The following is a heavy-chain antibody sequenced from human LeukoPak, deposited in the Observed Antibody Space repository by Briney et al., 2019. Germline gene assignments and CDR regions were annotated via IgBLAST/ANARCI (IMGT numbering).Heavy chain of an antibody. J-gene: IGHJ4*02. CDR3: ARGDDFWSGPNFDY. CDR2: ISSSSSYI. CDR1: GFTFSSYS. Sequence: GGSLRLSCAASGFTFSSYSMNWVRQAPGKGLEWVSSISSSSSYIYYADSVKGRFTISRDNAKNSLYLQMNCPRAEDTAVYYCARGDDFWSGPNFDYWGQGTLVTVSS. D-gene: IGHD3-3*01. V-gene: IGHV3-21*01.